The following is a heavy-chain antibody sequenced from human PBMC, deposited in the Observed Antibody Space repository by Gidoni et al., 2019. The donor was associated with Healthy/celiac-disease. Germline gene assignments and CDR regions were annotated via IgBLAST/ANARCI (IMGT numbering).Heavy chain of an antibody. CDR2: INPNSGGT. CDR1: GYTFTGYY. Sequence: QVQLVQSGAEVQKPGASVKVSCKASGYTFTGYYMHWVRQAPGQGLEWMGWINPNSGGTNYAQKFQGRVTMTRDTSISTAYMELSRLRSDDTAVYYCAAQATRGWYRRAFDIWGQGTMVTVSS. CDR3: AAQATRGWYRRAFDI. V-gene: IGHV1-2*02. J-gene: IGHJ3*02. D-gene: IGHD6-19*01.